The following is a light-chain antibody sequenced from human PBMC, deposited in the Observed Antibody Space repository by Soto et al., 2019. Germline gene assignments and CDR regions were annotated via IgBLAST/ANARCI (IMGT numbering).Light chain of an antibody. J-gene: IGLJ2*01. CDR2: EVN. V-gene: IGLV2-8*01. CDR3: SSFAGSANLL. CDR1: GSDVGAYNF. Sequence: QSALTQPPSASGSPGQSVTISCTGTGSDVGAYNFVSWYQQYPGKAPKLMIFEVNKRPSGVPDRFSGFKSGNTAFLSVSGLRADDEADYYCSSFAGSANLLFGGGTQLTVL.